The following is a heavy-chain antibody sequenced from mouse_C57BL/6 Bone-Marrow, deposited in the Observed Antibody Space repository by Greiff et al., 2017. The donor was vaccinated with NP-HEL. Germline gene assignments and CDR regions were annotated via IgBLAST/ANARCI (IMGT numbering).Heavy chain of an antibody. CDR1: GFTFSNNW. CDR2: ISMKSDNYAT. J-gene: IGHJ2*01. Sequence: EVMLVESGGGLVQPGGSMKLSCVASGFTFSNNWMNWVRQSPEKGLGWVAQISMKSDNYATHYEESVKGRFTISRDDSKSSVYLQMNKLRAEDTGNYYSTEGLGGCFDYWGQGTTLTVSS. CDR3: TEGLGGCFDY. V-gene: IGHV6-3*01. D-gene: IGHD4-1*01.